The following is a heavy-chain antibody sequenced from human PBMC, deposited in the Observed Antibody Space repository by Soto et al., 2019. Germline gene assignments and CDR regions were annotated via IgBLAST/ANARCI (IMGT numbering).Heavy chain of an antibody. J-gene: IGHJ4*02. V-gene: IGHV1-3*01. CDR1: GYTFTSYG. CDR3: AITTVVTPGYFDY. Sequence: ASVKVSCKASGYTFTSYGIHWVRQAPGQRLEWTGWINAGNGNTKYSEKFQGRVTITRDTSASTAYLELSSLRSEDTAVYYCAITTVVTPGYFDYWGQGTLVTVS. CDR2: INAGNGNT. D-gene: IGHD4-17*01.